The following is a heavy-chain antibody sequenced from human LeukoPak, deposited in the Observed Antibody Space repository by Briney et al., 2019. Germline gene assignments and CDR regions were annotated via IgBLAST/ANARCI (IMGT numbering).Heavy chain of an antibody. CDR3: ARYEYGDYVNAFDI. D-gene: IGHD4-17*01. J-gene: IGHJ3*02. Sequence: SETLSLTCAVSGGSISSGGYSWSWIRQPPGKGLEWIGYIYHSGSTYYNPSLKSRVTISVDRSKNQFSLKLSSVTAADTAVYYCARYEYGDYVNAFDIWGQGTMVTVSS. CDR1: GGSISSGGYS. CDR2: IYHSGST. V-gene: IGHV4-30-2*01.